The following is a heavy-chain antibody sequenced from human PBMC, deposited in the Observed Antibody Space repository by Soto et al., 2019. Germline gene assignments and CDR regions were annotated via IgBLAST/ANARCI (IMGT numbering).Heavy chain of an antibody. CDR3: DSQMRAAAAPLAY. D-gene: IGHD6-25*01. Sequence: SETLSLTCTVSGGSIRDTFYYWGWLRQPPGKELEWIGSIHYSGSTHYNPSLKSRVTISVDPSKSQFSLNLTSVTPADTSVYYYDSQMRAAAAPLAYWGQGTVVTVSS. CDR1: GGSIRDTFYY. CDR2: IHYSGST. V-gene: IGHV4-39*01. J-gene: IGHJ4*02.